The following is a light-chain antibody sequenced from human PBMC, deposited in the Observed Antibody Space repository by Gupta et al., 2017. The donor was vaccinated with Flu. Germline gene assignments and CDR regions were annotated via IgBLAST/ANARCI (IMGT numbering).Light chain of an antibody. CDR1: QSVSSSY. CDR3: QQYGSSLLWT. CDR2: GAS. V-gene: IGKV3-20*01. Sequence: EIVLTQSRGTLSLSPGERATLSCRASQSVSSSYLAWYQQKPGQAPRLLIYGASSRATGIPDRFSGSGSGTDFTLTISRLEPEDFAVYYCQQYGSSLLWTFGQGTKVEIK. J-gene: IGKJ1*01.